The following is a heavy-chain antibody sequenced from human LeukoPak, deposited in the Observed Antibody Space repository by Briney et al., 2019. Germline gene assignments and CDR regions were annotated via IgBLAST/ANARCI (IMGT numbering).Heavy chain of an antibody. CDR1: GFTFSSYA. Sequence: PGGSLRLSCAASGFTFSSYAMIWVRQAPGRGLEWVSALRDSGASKYYADSVKGRFTISRDNSKNTLYLQMNSLTADDTAVYYCASSPPTGITVSYFDYWGPGTLVTVSS. V-gene: IGHV3-23*01. J-gene: IGHJ4*02. CDR3: ASSPPTGITVSYFDY. CDR2: LRDSGASK. D-gene: IGHD4-23*01.